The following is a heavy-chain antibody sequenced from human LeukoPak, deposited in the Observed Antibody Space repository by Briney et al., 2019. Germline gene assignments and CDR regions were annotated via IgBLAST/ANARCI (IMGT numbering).Heavy chain of an antibody. Sequence: PGGSLRLSCAASGFTFDDYAVHWVRQAPGKGLEWVSLISWDGGSTYYADSVKGRFTISRDNSKNSLYLQMNSLRAEDTALYYCAKDKGRGYSYGLYDYWGQGALVTVSS. D-gene: IGHD5-18*01. CDR2: ISWDGGST. J-gene: IGHJ4*02. CDR1: GFTFDDYA. V-gene: IGHV3-43D*03. CDR3: AKDKGRGYSYGLYDY.